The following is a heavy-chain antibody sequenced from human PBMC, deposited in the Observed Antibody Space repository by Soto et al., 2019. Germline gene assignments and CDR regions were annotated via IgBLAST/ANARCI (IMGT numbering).Heavy chain of an antibody. Sequence: QVKLVESGGGVVQPGGSLRLSCTPSGFTFRNYGLLWVRQAPGKGLEWVALISYDGDNKYYSDSARGRFTVSRDNFKNTLFLQMDSLRPEDTAVYYCAKKILGYAAHSDALDVWSQGTTVTVS. J-gene: IGHJ6*02. CDR2: ISYDGDNK. CDR3: AKKILGYAAHSDALDV. V-gene: IGHV3-30*18. D-gene: IGHD5-12*01. CDR1: GFTFRNYG.